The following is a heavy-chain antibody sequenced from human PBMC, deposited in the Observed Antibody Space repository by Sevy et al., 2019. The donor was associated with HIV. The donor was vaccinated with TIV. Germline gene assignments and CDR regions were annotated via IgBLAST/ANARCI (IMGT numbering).Heavy chain of an antibody. CDR2: ISYDGSDK. D-gene: IGHD2-21*01. V-gene: IGHV3-30*04. CDR1: GFTFSSYT. Sequence: GGSLRLSCAASGFTFSSYTIHWVRQAPGKGLEWVALISYDGSDKYYGDSVKGRFTISRDNSKNTLYLQMNSLTPGDTAVYYCARDRYAGPNMSYLDYWAQGTLVTVSS. CDR3: ARDRYAGPNMSYLDY. J-gene: IGHJ4*02.